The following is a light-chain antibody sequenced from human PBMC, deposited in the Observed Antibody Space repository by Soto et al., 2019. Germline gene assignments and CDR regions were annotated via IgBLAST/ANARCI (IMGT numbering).Light chain of an antibody. CDR1: SSIFGNND. Sequence: QSVLTQPPSASGTPGQRVTISCSGSSSIFGNNDVNWYQQLPGTAPKLLIYSNNQRPSGVPDRFSGSKSGTSASLAIGGLQSEDEADYYCAAWDDSLDGPVFGGGTKLTVL. CDR3: AAWDDSLDGPV. V-gene: IGLV1-44*01. CDR2: SNN. J-gene: IGLJ2*01.